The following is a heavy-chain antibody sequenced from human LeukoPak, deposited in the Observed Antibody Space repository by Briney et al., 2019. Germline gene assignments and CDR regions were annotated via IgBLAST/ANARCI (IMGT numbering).Heavy chain of an antibody. CDR1: GFTFSSYA. CDR2: ISGSGDNT. V-gene: IGHV3-23*01. J-gene: IGHJ4*02. CDR3: AKWKYSNSGIDDY. D-gene: IGHD6-6*01. Sequence: GGSQRLSCAASGFTFSSYAMSWVRQVPGKGLEWVSVISGSGDNTYYADSVKGRFTISRDNSKNMLYLQMNSLRAEDTAVYYCAKWKYSNSGIDDYWGQGTLVTVSS.